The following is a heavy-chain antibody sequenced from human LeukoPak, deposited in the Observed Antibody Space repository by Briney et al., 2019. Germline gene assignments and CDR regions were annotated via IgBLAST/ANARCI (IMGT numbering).Heavy chain of an antibody. Sequence: GGSLRLSCAASGFTFSDYYMRSIRQAPGKGLECVSYISSSGSTISYADSVKGRFTISRDNAKNSLYLQVNSLRAEDTAVYDCAREFLVSFWGQGTLVTVSS. CDR3: AREFLVSF. CDR1: GFTFSDYY. V-gene: IGHV3-11*04. J-gene: IGHJ4*02. D-gene: IGHD2-15*01. CDR2: ISSSGSTI.